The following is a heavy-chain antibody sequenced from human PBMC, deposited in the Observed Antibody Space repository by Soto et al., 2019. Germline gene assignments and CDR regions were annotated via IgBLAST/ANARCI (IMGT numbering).Heavy chain of an antibody. CDR2: IFYTGTT. Sequence: SETLSITGAVCSGTMRNKSDYGGWILQPPGKGLEWVGGIFYTGTTYYSPSLKDRVTISVDTSKNSFSLNLTSVTAADTAVYFCARLVVVAPVANAWGQGTLVPVS. D-gene: IGHD2-2*01. CDR3: ARLVVVAPVANA. J-gene: IGHJ5*02. V-gene: IGHV4-39*02. CDR1: SGTMRNKSDY.